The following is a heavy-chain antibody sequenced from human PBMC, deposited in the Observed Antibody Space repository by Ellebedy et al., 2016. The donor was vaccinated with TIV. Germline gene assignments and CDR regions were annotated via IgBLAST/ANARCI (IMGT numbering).Heavy chain of an antibody. D-gene: IGHD2-21*01. V-gene: IGHV1-2*02. CDR3: VTKTVVNHTAFDM. J-gene: IGHJ3*02. Sequence: AASVKVSCKTSAYTFTAYYIHWVRQAPGQGLEWMGWTNPNSYAKKYAQKFQGRVTMTRNTSIRTVYMALNRVKSDETAIYYCVTKTVVNHTAFDMWGQGTMVTVSS. CDR2: TNPNSYAK. CDR1: AYTFTAYY.